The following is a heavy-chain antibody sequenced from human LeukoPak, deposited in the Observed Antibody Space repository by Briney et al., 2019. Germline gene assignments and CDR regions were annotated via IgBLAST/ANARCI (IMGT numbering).Heavy chain of an antibody. V-gene: IGHV3-53*01. Sequence: GGSLRLSCAASGSTVSSNYMSWVRQAPGKGRERVSVIYSGGSTYYADSAKGRFTLSRDNSKNPLYLQMNSLRAEDTAVYYCARVTVYYYDSSGYYVNWYFDLWGRGTLVTVSS. J-gene: IGHJ2*01. D-gene: IGHD3-22*01. CDR2: IYSGGST. CDR1: GSTVSSNY. CDR3: ARVTVYYYDSSGYYVNWYFDL.